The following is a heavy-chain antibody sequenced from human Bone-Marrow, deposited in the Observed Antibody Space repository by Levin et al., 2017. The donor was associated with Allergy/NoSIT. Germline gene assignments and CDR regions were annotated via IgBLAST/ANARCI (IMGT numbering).Heavy chain of an antibody. V-gene: IGHV3-23*05. J-gene: IGHJ4*02. CDR1: GFTFSSYA. D-gene: IGHD3-10*01. CDR2: IHNSSRST. CDR3: AKDLLYFYGSGSYDF. Sequence: GGSLRLSCVASGFTFSSYAMSWVRQAPGKGLEWVASIHNSSRSTHYADSVKGRFTISRDNSKNRLSLQMYSLRAEDTAVYYCAKDLLYFYGSGSYDFWGQGTLVTVSS.